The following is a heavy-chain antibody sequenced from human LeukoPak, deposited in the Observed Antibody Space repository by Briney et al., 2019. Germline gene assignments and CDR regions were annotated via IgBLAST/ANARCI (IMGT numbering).Heavy chain of an antibody. J-gene: IGHJ4*02. CDR3: ARVSSDYDILTGYYPFDY. D-gene: IGHD3-9*01. CDR1: GGSTNSGRYY. CDR2: IYTTGTT. V-gene: IGHV4-61*02. Sequence: SETLSLTCTVSGGSTNSGRYYWSWVRQPAGKGLEWIGRIYTTGTTNYNPSLQSRVTILMDTSKNQFSLKLSSVTAADTAVYYCARVSSDYDILTGYYPFDYWGQGTLVTVSS.